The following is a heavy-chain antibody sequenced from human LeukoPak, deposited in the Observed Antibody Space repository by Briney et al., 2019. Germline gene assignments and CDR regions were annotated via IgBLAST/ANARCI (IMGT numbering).Heavy chain of an antibody. D-gene: IGHD1-14*01. J-gene: IGHJ4*02. V-gene: IGHV3-11*01. CDR3: AREARGSGRDFDY. Sequence: GGSLRLSCAASGFSFSDFYVSWIRQAPGMGLEWISYIGTRSNPIYYADSVKGRFTISRDDAKNSLYLQMNSLRDEDTAVYFWAREARGSGRDFDYWLRGILVTVSS. CDR2: IGTRSNPI. CDR1: GFSFSDFY.